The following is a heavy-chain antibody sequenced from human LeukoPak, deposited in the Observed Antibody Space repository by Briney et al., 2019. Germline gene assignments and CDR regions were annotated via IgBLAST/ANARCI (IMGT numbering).Heavy chain of an antibody. CDR3: ARGRWIPDRFDY. V-gene: IGHV1-18*04. J-gene: IGHJ4*02. D-gene: IGHD5-24*01. CDR1: GYTFTDYY. Sequence: ASVKVSCKASGYTFTDYYMHWMRQAPGQGLEWMGWISGNNGNTNYAQKFQGRITMTTDSSTSTAYMELRSLRSDDTAVYYCARGRWIPDRFDYWGQGTLVTVSS. CDR2: ISGNNGNT.